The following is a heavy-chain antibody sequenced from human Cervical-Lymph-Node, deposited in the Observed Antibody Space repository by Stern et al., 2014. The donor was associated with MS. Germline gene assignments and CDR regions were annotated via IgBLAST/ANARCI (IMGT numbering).Heavy chain of an antibody. V-gene: IGHV1-18*01. J-gene: IGHJ4*02. Sequence: QDQLVQSGVEVKKPGASVKVSCKASGYTFNNYGINWVRQAPGQGLEWMGWISGYNGNTNFAQKVQDRVIMTTNTSTNTAYMELRSLRTDDTAVYYCARDYDVRLTAAGHWGQGTLVIVSS. CDR1: GYTFNNYG. CDR2: ISGYNGNT. CDR3: ARDYDVRLTAAGH. D-gene: IGHD6-13*01.